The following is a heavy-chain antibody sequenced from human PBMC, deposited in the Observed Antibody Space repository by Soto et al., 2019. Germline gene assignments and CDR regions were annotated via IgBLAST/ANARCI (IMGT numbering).Heavy chain of an antibody. J-gene: IGHJ6*02. Sequence: QVQLVQSGAEVKKPGSSVKVSCKASGGTFSSYAITWVRQAPGQGLEWMGGIIPIFGTADYAQKFQGRVTITADESTSTAYMELSSLRSEETAVYYCASPVATVYYYYGMDVWGQGTTVTVSS. CDR2: IIPIFGTA. CDR3: ASPVATVYYYYGMDV. V-gene: IGHV1-69*12. CDR1: GGTFSSYA. D-gene: IGHD2-21*02.